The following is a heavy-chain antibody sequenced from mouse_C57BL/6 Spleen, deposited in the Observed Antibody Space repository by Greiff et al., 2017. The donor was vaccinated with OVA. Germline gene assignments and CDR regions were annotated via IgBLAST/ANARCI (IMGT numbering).Heavy chain of an antibody. D-gene: IGHD3-2*02. Sequence: EVHLVESGGGLVKPGGSLKLSCAASGFTFSDYGMHWVRQAPEKGLEWVAYISSGSSTIYYADTVKGRFTISRDNAKNTLFLQMTSLRSEDTAMYYCAKLSGQYYFDYWGQGTTLTVSS. CDR2: ISSGSSTI. CDR3: AKLSGQYYFDY. CDR1: GFTFSDYG. J-gene: IGHJ2*01. V-gene: IGHV5-17*01.